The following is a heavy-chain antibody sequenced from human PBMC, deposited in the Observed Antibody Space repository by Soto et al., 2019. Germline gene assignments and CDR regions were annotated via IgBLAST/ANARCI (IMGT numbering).Heavy chain of an antibody. CDR3: ARSQCSSTSLEIDYYYYYGMDV. CDR2: IIPIPGTA. Sequence: QVQLVQSGAEVKKPGSSVKVSCKASGGTFGSYAISWVRQAPGQGLEWMGGIIPIPGTANYAQKFQGRVTIAADESTSTAYMELSSLRSEDTAVYYCARSQCSSTSLEIDYYYYYGMDVWGQGTTVTVSS. V-gene: IGHV1-69*01. CDR1: GGTFGSYA. D-gene: IGHD2-2*01. J-gene: IGHJ6*02.